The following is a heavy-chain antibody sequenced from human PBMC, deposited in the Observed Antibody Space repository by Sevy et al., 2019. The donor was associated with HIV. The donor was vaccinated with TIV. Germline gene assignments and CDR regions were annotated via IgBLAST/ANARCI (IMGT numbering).Heavy chain of an antibody. V-gene: IGHV1-2*06. D-gene: IGHD2-2*01. J-gene: IGHJ3*02. Sequence: ASVKVSCKASGYTFTGYYMHWVRQAPGQGLEWMGRINPNSGGTNDAQKFQGRVTMTRDTSISTAYMELSRLRSDDTAVYYCARGGDIVVVPAAPHDAFDIWGQGTMVTVSS. CDR1: GYTFTGYY. CDR2: INPNSGGT. CDR3: ARGGDIVVVPAAPHDAFDI.